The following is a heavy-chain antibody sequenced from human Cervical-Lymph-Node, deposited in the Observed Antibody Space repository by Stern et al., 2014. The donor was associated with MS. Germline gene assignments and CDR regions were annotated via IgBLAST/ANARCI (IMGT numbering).Heavy chain of an antibody. J-gene: IGHJ4*02. V-gene: IGHV5-51*01. D-gene: IGHD2-15*01. CDR1: GYRFSRYW. CDR3: AKHSGPTYFDY. Sequence: QLVQSGAEMREPGESLKISCKASGYRFSRYWIGWVRQRPGKGLEWMGIINPRDSDAIYSPSFQGQVTISADKSINTAYLQWSSLKASDTAMYYCAKHSGPTYFDYWGQGTLVTVSS. CDR2: INPRDSDA.